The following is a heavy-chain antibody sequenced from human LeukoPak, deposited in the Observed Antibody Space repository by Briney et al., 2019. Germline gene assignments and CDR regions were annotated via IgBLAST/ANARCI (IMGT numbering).Heavy chain of an antibody. CDR1: GGSISSGGYY. J-gene: IGHJ6*03. V-gene: IGHV4-30-2*01. CDR2: IYHSGST. D-gene: IGHD2-15*01. CDR3: ARRYCSGGSCYPYYMDV. Sequence: PSQTLSLTCTVSGGSISSGGYYWSWIRQPPGKGLEWIGYIYHSGSTYYNPSLKSRVTISVDRSKNQFSLKLSSVTAADTAVYYCARRYCSGGSCYPYYMDVWGKGTTVTVSS.